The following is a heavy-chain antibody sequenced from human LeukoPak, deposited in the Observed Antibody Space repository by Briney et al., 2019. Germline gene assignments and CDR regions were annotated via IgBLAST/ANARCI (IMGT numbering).Heavy chain of an antibody. D-gene: IGHD2-15*01. CDR2: ISSSSNSI. Sequence: GGSLRLSCAGSGFISSDYYMSWIRQAPGKGLEWVSYISSSSNSIYYADSVKGRFTISRDNAKNSLYLQMNSLRAEDTAVYYCAKKYAYCSGGSCCGSWGQRTLVTVSS. CDR3: AKKYAYCSGGSCCGS. V-gene: IGHV3-11*01. J-gene: IGHJ5*02. CDR1: GFISSDYY.